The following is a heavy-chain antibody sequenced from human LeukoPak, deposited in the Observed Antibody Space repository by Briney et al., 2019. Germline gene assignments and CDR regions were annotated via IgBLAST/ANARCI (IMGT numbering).Heavy chain of an antibody. J-gene: IGHJ5*02. V-gene: IGHV1-2*02. CDR1: GYTFTGYY. CDR2: INPNSGGT. CDR3: ARCSGSCYLNWFDP. D-gene: IGHD2-15*01. Sequence: GASVKVSCKASGYTFTGYYMHWVRPAPGQGLEWMGWINPNSGGTNYAQKLQGRVTMTRDTSISTAYMELSRLRSDDTAVYYCARCSGSCYLNWFDPWGQGTLVTVSS.